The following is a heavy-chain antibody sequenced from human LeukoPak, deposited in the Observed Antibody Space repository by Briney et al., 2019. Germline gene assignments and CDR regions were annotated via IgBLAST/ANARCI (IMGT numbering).Heavy chain of an antibody. J-gene: IGHJ4*02. CDR2: ISGSGGST. Sequence: GGSLRLSCAASGFTFSTYVMSWVRQAPGKGLEWVSAISGSGGSTYYADSVKGRFTISRDNSKDTLYLQMNSLGADDTAVYYCAKGNWRYFDYWGQGTLVTVSS. CDR1: GFTFSTYV. V-gene: IGHV3-23*01. D-gene: IGHD1-1*01. CDR3: AKGNWRYFDY.